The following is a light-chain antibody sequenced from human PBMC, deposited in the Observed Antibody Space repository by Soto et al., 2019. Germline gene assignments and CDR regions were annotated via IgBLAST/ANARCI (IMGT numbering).Light chain of an antibody. CDR3: MQTIQVPSIA. J-gene: IGKJ5*01. CDR1: QSLLHSNGKTY. V-gene: IGKV2D-29*01. CDR2: EVS. Sequence: EIVMTQSPLSLSATPGQPASISCKSSQSLLHSNGKTYLYWYVQKSGQPPKLLIYEVSTRFSGVSERFSGSGAGTDFTLKTSRVEAEAVGVYYCMQTIQVPSIAFGQGTRLEIK.